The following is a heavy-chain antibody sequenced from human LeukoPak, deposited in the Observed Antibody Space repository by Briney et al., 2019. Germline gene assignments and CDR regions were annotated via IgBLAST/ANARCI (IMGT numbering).Heavy chain of an antibody. CDR2: INPSGGST. CDR1: GYTFTGHY. V-gene: IGHV1-46*01. CDR3: AVGDYGDPVGDY. D-gene: IGHD4-17*01. Sequence: ASVKVSCKASGYTFTGHYMHWVRQAPGQGLEWMGIINPSGGSTSYAQKFQGGVTMTRDMSTSTVYMELSSLRSEDTAVYYCAVGDYGDPVGDYWGQGTLVTVSS. J-gene: IGHJ4*02.